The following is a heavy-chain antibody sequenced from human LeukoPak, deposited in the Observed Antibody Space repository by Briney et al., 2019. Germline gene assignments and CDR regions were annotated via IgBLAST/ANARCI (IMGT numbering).Heavy chain of an antibody. D-gene: IGHD3-10*01. CDR3: ARFFLSNRPYYYGSGVLGLDV. V-gene: IGHV1-18*01. J-gene: IGHJ6*02. CDR1: GYTFTSYG. CDR2: ISAYNGNT. Sequence: ASVKVSCKVSGYTFTSYGISWVRQAPGQGLEWMGWISAYNGNTNYAQKLQGRVTMTTDTSTSTAYMELRSLRSDDTAVYYCARFFLSNRPYYYGSGVLGLDVWGQGTTVTVSS.